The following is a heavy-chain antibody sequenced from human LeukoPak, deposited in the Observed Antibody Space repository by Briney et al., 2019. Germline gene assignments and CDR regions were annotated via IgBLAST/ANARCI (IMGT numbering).Heavy chain of an antibody. CDR2: ITGGGTNT. J-gene: IGHJ4*02. D-gene: IGHD6-19*01. CDR3: AKRGSSFSFDY. CDR1: GFTFSSYS. Sequence: GGSLRLSCAASGFTFSSYSMSWVRQAPGKGLEWVSAITGGGTNTAYADSVKGRFTISRDNSKNTLYLQMNSLRAVDTAMYYCAKRGSSFSFDYWGQGPLVTVSS. V-gene: IGHV3-23*01.